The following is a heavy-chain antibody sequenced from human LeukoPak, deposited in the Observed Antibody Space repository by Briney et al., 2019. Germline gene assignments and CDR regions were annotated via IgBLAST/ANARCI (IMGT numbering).Heavy chain of an antibody. D-gene: IGHD6-13*01. V-gene: IGHV3-30*18. CDR1: GFTFSSYG. J-gene: IGHJ6*02. Sequence: GGSLRLSCAASGFTFSSYGMHWVRQAPGKGLEWVAVISYDGSNKYYADSVKGRFTISRDNSKNTLYLQMNSLRAEDTAVYYCAKDQGDDSSSWNGQDYYYYGMDVWGQGTTVTVSS. CDR3: AKDQGDDSSSWNGQDYYYYGMDV. CDR2: ISYDGSNK.